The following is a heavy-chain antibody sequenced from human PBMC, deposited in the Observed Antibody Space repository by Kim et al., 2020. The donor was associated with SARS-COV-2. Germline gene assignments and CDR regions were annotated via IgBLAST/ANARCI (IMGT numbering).Heavy chain of an antibody. CDR1: GFTFDDYA. Sequence: GGSLRLSCAASGFTFDDYAMHWVRQAPGKGLDWVSGISWNSGSIGYADSVKGRFTISSDNAKNSLYLQMNSLRAEDTALYYCAKTLDYCYTGGFYHSGQG. D-gene: IGHD3-16*01. J-gene: IGHJ4*02. CDR2: ISWNSGSI. CDR3: AKTLDYCYTGGFYH. V-gene: IGHV3-9*01.